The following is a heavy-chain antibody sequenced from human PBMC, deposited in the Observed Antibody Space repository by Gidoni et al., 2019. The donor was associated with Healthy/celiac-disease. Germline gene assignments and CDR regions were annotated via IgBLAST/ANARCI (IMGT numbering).Heavy chain of an antibody. V-gene: IGHV1-69*06. CDR2: IIPIFGTA. CDR3: ARSYYDSSGYPLYYYYYGMDV. Sequence: QVQLVQSGAEVKKPGSSVKVSCKASGGTFSSYALSWVRQAPGQGLEWMGGIIPIFGTANYAQKFQGRVTITADKSTSTAYMELSSLRSEDTAVYYCARSYYDSSGYPLYYYYYGMDVWGQGTTVTVSS. D-gene: IGHD3-22*01. J-gene: IGHJ6*02. CDR1: GGTFSSYA.